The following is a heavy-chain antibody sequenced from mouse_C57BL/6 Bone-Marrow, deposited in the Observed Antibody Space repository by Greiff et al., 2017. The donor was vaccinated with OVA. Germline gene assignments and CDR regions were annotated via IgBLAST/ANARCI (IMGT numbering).Heavy chain of an antibody. CDR3: ARGGKFYYFDD. Sequence: QVQLQQPGAELVRPGSSVKLSCKASGYTFTSYWMDWVKQRPGQGLEWIGNIYPSDSETHYNQKFKDKATLTVDKSSSTAYMQLSRLTSEDSAVYYGARGGKFYYFDDWGQGTTLTVSS. CDR1: GYTFTSYW. V-gene: IGHV1-61*01. CDR2: IYPSDSET. J-gene: IGHJ2*01.